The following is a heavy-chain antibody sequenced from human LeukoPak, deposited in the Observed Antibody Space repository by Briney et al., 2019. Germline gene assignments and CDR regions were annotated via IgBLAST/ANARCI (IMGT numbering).Heavy chain of an antibody. J-gene: IGHJ4*02. Sequence: SETLSLTCTVSSGSISSYYWNWIRQPAGKGLEWIWRVYSSGSTNYNPSLKSRVTMSVDTSKNQFSLRLSSVTAADTAVYYCAREDTSRYYLGFDYWGQGTLVTVSS. V-gene: IGHV4-4*07. CDR3: AREDTSRYYLGFDY. D-gene: IGHD3-22*01. CDR1: SGSISSYY. CDR2: VYSSGST.